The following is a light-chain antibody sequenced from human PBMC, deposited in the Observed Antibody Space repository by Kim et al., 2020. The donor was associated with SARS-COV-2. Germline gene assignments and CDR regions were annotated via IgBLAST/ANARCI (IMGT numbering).Light chain of an antibody. Sequence: LSPGESATLSCGASQSVSSYLAWYQQKPGQAPRLLIYDASNRATGIPARFSGSGSGTDFTLTISSLEPEDFAVYYCQQRSNWPPYTFGQGTKLEI. CDR2: DAS. CDR1: QSVSSY. CDR3: QQRSNWPPYT. J-gene: IGKJ2*01. V-gene: IGKV3-11*01.